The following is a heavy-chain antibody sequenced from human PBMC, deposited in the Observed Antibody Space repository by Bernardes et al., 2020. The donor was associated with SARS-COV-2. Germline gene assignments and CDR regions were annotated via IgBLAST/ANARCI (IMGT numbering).Heavy chain of an antibody. V-gene: IGHV2-70*11. D-gene: IGHD3-22*01. J-gene: IGHJ4*02. CDR3: ARTHSSAHGLHFDY. Sequence: SGPTQVKPTQTLTLTCTFSGFSLSTSGLCVSWIRQPPGKALEWLARIDWDDDKYYSTSLKTRLTISKDTSKNQVVLTMTNMDPVDTATYYCARTHSSAHGLHFDYWGQGTLVTVSS. CDR1: GFSLSTSGLC. CDR2: IDWDDDK.